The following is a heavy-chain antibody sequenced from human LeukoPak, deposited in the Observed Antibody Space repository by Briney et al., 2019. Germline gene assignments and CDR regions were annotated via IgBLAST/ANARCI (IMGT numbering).Heavy chain of an antibody. CDR1: GFTFNTQS. CDR2: ISSSGGHI. CDR3: ARGLASITPGAPYFDL. J-gene: IGHJ4*01. V-gene: IGHV3-21*01. D-gene: IGHD2-2*01. Sequence: PGGSLRLSCAASGFTFNTQSMNWVRQAPGKGLEWLSAISSSGGHIYYAGSVQGRFTISRDDAKESVYLQLNTLRAEDTAVYYCARGLASITPGAPYFDLWGHGTLVTVSS.